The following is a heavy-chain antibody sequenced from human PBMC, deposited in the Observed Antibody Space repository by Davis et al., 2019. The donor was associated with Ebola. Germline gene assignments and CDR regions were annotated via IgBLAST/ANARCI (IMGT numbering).Heavy chain of an antibody. CDR1: GGSFSGYY. Sequence: SETLSLTCAVYGGSFSGYYWSWIRQPPGKGLEWIGEINHSGSTNYNPSLKSRVTISVDTSKNQFSLKLSSVTAADTAVYYCARSYYYGSGSYYGDYYYYGMDVWGQGTTVTVSS. CDR2: INHSGST. J-gene: IGHJ6*02. V-gene: IGHV4-34*01. D-gene: IGHD3-10*01. CDR3: ARSYYYGSGSYYGDYYYYGMDV.